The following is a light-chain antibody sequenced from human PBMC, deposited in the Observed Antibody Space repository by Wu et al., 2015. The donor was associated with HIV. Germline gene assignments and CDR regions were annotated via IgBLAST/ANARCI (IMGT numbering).Light chain of an antibody. CDR3: QQLNSYPLT. CDR2: AAS. CDR1: QGISSY. V-gene: IGKV1-9*01. J-gene: IGKJ4*01. Sequence: DIQLTQSPSFLSASVGDRVTITCRASQGISSYLAWYQHTPGKAPNLLIYAASTLQSGVPSRFSGSGSGTEFTLTISSLQPEDFATYYRQQLNSYPLTFGGGTKVEIK.